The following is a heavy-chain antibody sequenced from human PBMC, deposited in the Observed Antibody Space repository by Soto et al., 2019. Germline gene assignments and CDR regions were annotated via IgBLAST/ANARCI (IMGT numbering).Heavy chain of an antibody. V-gene: IGHV3-11*01. CDR3: AREDLGYCSGGSCSLYYYYYMDV. D-gene: IGHD2-15*01. Sequence: QVQLVESGGGLVKPGGSLRLSCAASGFTFSDYYMSWIRQAPGKGLEWVSYISSSGSTIYYADSVKGRFTISRDNAKNSLDLQMNSLRAEDTAVYYCAREDLGYCSGGSCSLYYYYYMDVWGKGTTVTVSS. J-gene: IGHJ6*03. CDR2: ISSSGSTI. CDR1: GFTFSDYY.